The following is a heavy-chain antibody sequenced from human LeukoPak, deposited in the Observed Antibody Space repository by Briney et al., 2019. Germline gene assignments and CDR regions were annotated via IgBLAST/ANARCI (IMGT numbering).Heavy chain of an antibody. CDR1: GGTFSSYA. D-gene: IGHD2-15*01. CDR3: ASQAPGGSCFDY. Sequence: ASVKVSCKASGGTFSSYAISWERQAPGQGLEWMGGIIPIFGTANYAQKFQGRVTITTDESTSTAYMELSSLRSEDTAVYYCASQAPGGSCFDYWGQGTLVTVSS. J-gene: IGHJ4*02. CDR2: IIPIFGTA. V-gene: IGHV1-69*05.